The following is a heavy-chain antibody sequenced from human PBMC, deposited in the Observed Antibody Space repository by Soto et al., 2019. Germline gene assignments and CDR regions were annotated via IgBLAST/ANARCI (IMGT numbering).Heavy chain of an antibody. CDR2: ISYDGSNK. V-gene: IGHV3-30*18. D-gene: IGHD3-22*01. Sequence: GGSLRLSCAASVFTFSSYGMHWVRQAPGKGLEWVAVISYDGSNKYYADSVKGRFTISRDNSKNTLYLQMNSLRAEDTAVYYCAKDLHAYYDSSGFDYWGQGTLVTVSS. CDR3: AKDLHAYYDSSGFDY. CDR1: VFTFSSYG. J-gene: IGHJ4*02.